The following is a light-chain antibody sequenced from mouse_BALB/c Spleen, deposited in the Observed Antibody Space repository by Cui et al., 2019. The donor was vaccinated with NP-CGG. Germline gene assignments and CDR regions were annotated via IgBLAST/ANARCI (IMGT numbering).Light chain of an antibody. CDR2: GTN. CDR3: ARWYSNHWV. Sequence: QAVVTPALALTTSPGETVTLTCRSSTRAVTTSNYANWVQEKPDHLFTGLIGGTNNRAPGVPARFSGSLIGDKAALTITGAQTEDEAIYFCARWYSNHWVFGGGSKLTVL. V-gene: IGLV1*01. CDR1: TRAVTTSNY. J-gene: IGLJ1*01.